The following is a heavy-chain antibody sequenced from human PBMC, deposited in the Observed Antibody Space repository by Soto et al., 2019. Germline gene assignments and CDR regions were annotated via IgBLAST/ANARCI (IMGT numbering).Heavy chain of an antibody. CDR2: IKQDGNDL. D-gene: IGHD4-17*01. Sequence: GGSLRLSCAASGFTFSSYWMSWVRQAPEKGLEWVANIKQDGNDLYFVDSVKGRFTISRDNAKNSLYLHMSSLRAEDTGVYYCATTTVTRVFCYWGQGTLVTVSS. J-gene: IGHJ4*02. CDR1: GFTFSSYW. V-gene: IGHV3-7*01. CDR3: ATTTVTRVFCY.